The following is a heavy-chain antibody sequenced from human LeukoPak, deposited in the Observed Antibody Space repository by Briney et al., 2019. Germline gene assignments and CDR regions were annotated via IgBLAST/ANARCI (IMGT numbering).Heavy chain of an antibody. CDR2: IYYSGST. V-gene: IGHV4-59*01. J-gene: IGHJ4*02. CDR1: GGSISSYY. D-gene: IGHD6-19*01. CDR3: ARAAVAGTQKLFDY. Sequence: PSETLSLTCTVSGGSISSYYWSWIRQPPGKGLEWIGYIYYSGSTNYNPSLKSRVTISVDTSKNQFSLKLSSVTAADMAVYYCARAAVAGTQKLFDYWGQGTLVTVSS.